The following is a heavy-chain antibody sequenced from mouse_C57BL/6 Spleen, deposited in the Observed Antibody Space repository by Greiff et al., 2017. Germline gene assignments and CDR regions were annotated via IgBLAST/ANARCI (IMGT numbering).Heavy chain of an antibody. CDR1: GYTFTSYW. D-gene: IGHD2-4*01. CDR3: ARYDYDDGFDY. Sequence: VKLQQPVAELVRPGSSVKLSCKASGYTFTSYWMHWVKQRPIQGLEWIGNIDTSDSETHYNQKFKDKATLTVDKSSSTAYMQLSSLTSEDSAVYYCARYDYDDGFDYWGQGTTPTASS. J-gene: IGHJ2*01. V-gene: IGHV1-52*01. CDR2: IDTSDSET.